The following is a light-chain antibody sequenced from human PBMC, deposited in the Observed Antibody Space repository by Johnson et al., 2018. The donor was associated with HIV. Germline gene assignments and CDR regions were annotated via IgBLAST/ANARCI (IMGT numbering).Light chain of an antibody. CDR2: ENN. Sequence: QAVLTQPPSVSAAQGQKVTVSCSGSTSNIGNNYVSWYQQLPGTAPKLLIYENNKRPSGIPDRFSGSKSGPSTTLGIPGLPTGDEADYYCGTWDSRLNSDVFGTGTKVSVL. CDR3: GTWDSRLNSDV. V-gene: IGLV1-51*02. CDR1: TSNIGNNY. J-gene: IGLJ1*01.